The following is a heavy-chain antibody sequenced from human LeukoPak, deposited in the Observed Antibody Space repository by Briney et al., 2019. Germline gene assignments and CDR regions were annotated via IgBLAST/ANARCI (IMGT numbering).Heavy chain of an antibody. CDR1: GFTFSSYE. CDR3: AKDQRGLRSRDGYNVNYYYMDV. Sequence: GGSLRLSCAASGFTFSSYEMNWVRQAPGKGLEWVSYISSSGSTIYYADSVKGRFTISRDNSKNTLYLQMNSLRAEDTAVYYCAKDQRGLRSRDGYNVNYYYMDVWGKGTTVTISS. D-gene: IGHD5-24*01. J-gene: IGHJ6*03. V-gene: IGHV3-48*03. CDR2: ISSSGSTI.